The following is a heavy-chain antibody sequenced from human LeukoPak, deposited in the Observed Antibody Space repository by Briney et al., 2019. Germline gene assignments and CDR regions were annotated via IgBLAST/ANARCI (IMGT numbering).Heavy chain of an antibody. CDR1: GGSFSGYY. D-gene: IGHD2-8*01. J-gene: IGHJ4*02. CDR3: ASLRMANFDY. Sequence: SETLSLTCAVSGGSFSGYYWSWIRQPLGKGLGWIGEINHSGSTNYNPSLKSRVTISVDTSKNQFSLKLSSVTAADTAVYYCASLRMANFDYWGQGTLVTVSS. V-gene: IGHV4-34*01. CDR2: INHSGST.